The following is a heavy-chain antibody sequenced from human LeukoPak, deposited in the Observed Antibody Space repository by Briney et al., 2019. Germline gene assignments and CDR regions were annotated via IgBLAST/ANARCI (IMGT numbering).Heavy chain of an antibody. V-gene: IGHV2-5*02. CDR2: LYWDDDK. CDR1: GFSLSTSGVG. J-gene: IGHJ4*02. CDR3: AHDLYFHDSGSHFGFDY. D-gene: IGHD3-10*01. Sequence: ESGPTLVKPTQTLTLTCTFSGFSLSTSGVGVGWIRQPPGKALEWLALLYWDDDKRYSPSLKSRLTITKDTSKNQVVLTMTNMAPVDTATYYCAHDLYFHDSGSHFGFDYWGKGTLVTVSS.